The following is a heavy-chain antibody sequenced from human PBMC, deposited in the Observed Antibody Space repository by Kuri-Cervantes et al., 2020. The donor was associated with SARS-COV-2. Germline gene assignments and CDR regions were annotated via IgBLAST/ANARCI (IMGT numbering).Heavy chain of an antibody. CDR1: GFTFGDYA. J-gene: IGHJ4*02. CDR2: ISSSSSTI. CDR3: ATPAPEYGGNSGGWVF. Sequence: GESLKISCTASGFTFGDYAMSWFRQAPGKGLEWVSYISSSSSTIYYADSVKGRFTISRDNAKNSLYLQMNSLRAEDTAVYYCATPAPEYGGNSGGWVFWGQGTLVTVSS. D-gene: IGHD4-23*01. V-gene: IGHV3-48*01.